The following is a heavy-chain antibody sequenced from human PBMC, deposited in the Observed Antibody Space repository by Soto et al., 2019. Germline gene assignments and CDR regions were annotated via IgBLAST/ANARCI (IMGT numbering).Heavy chain of an antibody. J-gene: IGHJ5*02. D-gene: IGHD3-10*01. CDR3: AKAVYGSGSYYNWFDP. Sequence: PWGSLRLSCAASEFTFSSYGMHWFRQAPGKGLEWVAVISYDGSNKYYADSVKGRFTISRDNSKNTLYLQMNSLRAEDTAVYYRAKAVYGSGSYYNWFDPWGHGT. CDR1: EFTFSSYG. CDR2: ISYDGSNK. V-gene: IGHV3-30*18.